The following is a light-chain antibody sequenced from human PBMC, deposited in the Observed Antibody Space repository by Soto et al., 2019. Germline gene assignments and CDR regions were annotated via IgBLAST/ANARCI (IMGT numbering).Light chain of an antibody. V-gene: IGKV1-33*01. Sequence: IQLTQSPSSLSASVGETVTITCRASQDIDNSLNWYQHKPGKAPKLLVYAVSFLETGVPSRFSGLGSGTVFSLTSNSLQSDDFATYYCQQHDGRPTMTFGQGTRLDSK. CDR1: QDIDNS. CDR3: QQHDGRPTMT. J-gene: IGKJ5*01. CDR2: AVS.